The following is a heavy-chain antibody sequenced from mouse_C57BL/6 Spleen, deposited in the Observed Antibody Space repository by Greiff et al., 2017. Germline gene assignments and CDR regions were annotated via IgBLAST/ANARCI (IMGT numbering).Heavy chain of an antibody. CDR3: ARGRFAY. J-gene: IGHJ3*01. V-gene: IGHV1-61*01. Sequence: QVQLKQPGAELVRPGSSVKLSCKASGYTFTSYWLDWVKQRPGQGLEWIGNIYPSDSETHYNQKFKDKATLTVDKSSSTAYMQLSSLTSEDSAVYYCARGRFAYWGQGTLVTVSA. CDR1: GYTFTSYW. CDR2: IYPSDSET.